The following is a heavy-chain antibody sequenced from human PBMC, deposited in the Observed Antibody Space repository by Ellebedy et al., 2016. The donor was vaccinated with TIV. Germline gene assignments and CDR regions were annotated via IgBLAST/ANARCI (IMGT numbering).Heavy chain of an antibody. CDR3: ARDIGGGNSDY. D-gene: IGHD4-23*01. V-gene: IGHV4-34*01. CDR1: GGSFSGYY. Sequence: MPSETLSLTCAVYGGSFSGYYWSWIRQPPGKGLEWIGEINHSGSTNYNPSLKCQVTISVDTSKNQFSLKLSSVTAADTAVYYCARDIGGGNSDYWGQGTLVTVSS. CDR2: INHSGST. J-gene: IGHJ4*02.